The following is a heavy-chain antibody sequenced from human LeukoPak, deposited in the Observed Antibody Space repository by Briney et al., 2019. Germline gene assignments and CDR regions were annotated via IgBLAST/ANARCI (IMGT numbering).Heavy chain of an antibody. Sequence: GGSLRHSCAASGFTFSSYAMSWVRQAPGKGLEWVSAISGSGGSTYYADSVKGRFTISRDNSKNTLYLQMNSLRAEDTAVYYCARDDYGDPNHDYWGQGTLVTVSS. V-gene: IGHV3-23*01. J-gene: IGHJ4*02. CDR3: ARDDYGDPNHDY. CDR1: GFTFSSYA. D-gene: IGHD4-17*01. CDR2: ISGSGGST.